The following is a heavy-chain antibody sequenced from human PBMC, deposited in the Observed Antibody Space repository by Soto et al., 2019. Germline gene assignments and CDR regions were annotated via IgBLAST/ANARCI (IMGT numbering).Heavy chain of an antibody. D-gene: IGHD2-2*01. J-gene: IGHJ4*02. CDR1: GGSFSGYY. CDR3: ARGSITPTPRKLRSSASGDDFDY. Sequence: QVQLQQWGAGLLKPSETLSLTCAVYGGSFSGYYWSWIRQPPGKGLEWIGEINHSGSTNYSPSLKHRSTTCEDPSNNKFALKLSSVAAADTAVCYWARGSITPTPRKLRSSASGDDFDYWGQGTLVTVSS. V-gene: IGHV4-34*01. CDR2: INHSGST.